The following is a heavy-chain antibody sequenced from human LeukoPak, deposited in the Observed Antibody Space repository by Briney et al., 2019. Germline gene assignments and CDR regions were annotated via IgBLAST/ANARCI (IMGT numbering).Heavy chain of an antibody. D-gene: IGHD6-13*01. J-gene: IGHJ4*02. V-gene: IGHV3-11*06. CDR1: GFTFSDYY. CDR2: ISSSSSYT. Sequence: GGSLRLSCAASGFTFSDYYMSWIRQAPGKGLEWVSYISSSSSYTNYADSVKGRFTISRDNAKNSLYLQMNSLRAEDTAVYYCARDRRIGYSTDPELDYWGQGTLVTVSS. CDR3: ARDRRIGYSTDPELDY.